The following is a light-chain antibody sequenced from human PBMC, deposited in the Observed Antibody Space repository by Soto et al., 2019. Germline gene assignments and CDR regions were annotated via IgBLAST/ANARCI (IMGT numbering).Light chain of an antibody. CDR2: GAS. Sequence: ILMTHSPDTLSVSPCKSVTLSSRASRTVSNRLAWYQHKPGQAPRLLISGASTGATGIPPRFRGSGSGTEFTLTVDTLQSEDIAIYYCQQYYHWPVTFGGGTKVDIK. J-gene: IGKJ4*01. CDR3: QQYYHWPVT. V-gene: IGKV3-15*01. CDR1: RTVSNR.